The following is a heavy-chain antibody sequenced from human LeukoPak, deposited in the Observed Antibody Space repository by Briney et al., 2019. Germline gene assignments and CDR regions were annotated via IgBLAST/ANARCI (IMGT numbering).Heavy chain of an antibody. Sequence: PSETLSLTCAVSGGSISSGGYSWSWIRQPPGKGLEWIGYIYHSGSTYYNPSLKGRVTISVDRSKNQFSLKLSSVTAADTAVYYCATTQWGHFDYWGQGTLVTVSS. J-gene: IGHJ4*02. CDR1: GGSISSGGYS. CDR2: IYHSGST. CDR3: ATTQWGHFDY. V-gene: IGHV4-30-2*01. D-gene: IGHD3-16*01.